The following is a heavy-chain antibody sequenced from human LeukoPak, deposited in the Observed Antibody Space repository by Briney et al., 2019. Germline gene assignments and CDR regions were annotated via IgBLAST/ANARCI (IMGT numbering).Heavy chain of an antibody. J-gene: IGHJ4*02. Sequence: GRCLRLSCAASGFTFSSSAMRWVRQTPEKGLEWVSSITVNGATTYYSDSVKGRFTISRDNSKNTLSLQMNSLRAEDTAVYFCAKERRRVDTAMVRSYYFENWGQGTLVTVSS. D-gene: IGHD5-18*01. CDR1: GFTFSSSA. CDR2: ITVNGATT. CDR3: AKERRRVDTAMVRSYYFEN. V-gene: IGHV3-23*01.